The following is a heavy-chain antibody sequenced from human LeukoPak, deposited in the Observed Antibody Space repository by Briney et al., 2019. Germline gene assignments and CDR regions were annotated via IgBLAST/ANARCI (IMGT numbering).Heavy chain of an antibody. Sequence: EGSLRLSCAASGFTFSNYAMNWVRQAPGKGLEWVSVIRSSGSGGSTYYADSVKGRFTISRDNSKNTLYLQMNSLRAEDTAVYYCAKGRGAVAGLYVWGQGTLVTVSS. CDR1: GFTFSNYA. J-gene: IGHJ4*02. V-gene: IGHV3-23*01. CDR3: AKGRGAVAGLYV. D-gene: IGHD6-19*01. CDR2: IRSSGSGGST.